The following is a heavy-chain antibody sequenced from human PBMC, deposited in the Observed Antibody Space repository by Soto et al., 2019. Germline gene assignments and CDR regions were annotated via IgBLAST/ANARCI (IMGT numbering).Heavy chain of an antibody. V-gene: IGHV4-4*02. Sequence: QVQLQESGPGLVKPSGTLSLTCAVSGDSISNSRWWTWVRQPPGKGLEWIGDIFHSGDTNYNPSLKSTVFISEDKSQSQFSLKVSSVTAADTAVYYCAYSTGWYRHDVWGQGTLVTVSS. CDR1: GDSISNSRW. CDR2: IFHSGDT. D-gene: IGHD6-19*01. CDR3: AYSTGWYRHDV. J-gene: IGHJ3*01.